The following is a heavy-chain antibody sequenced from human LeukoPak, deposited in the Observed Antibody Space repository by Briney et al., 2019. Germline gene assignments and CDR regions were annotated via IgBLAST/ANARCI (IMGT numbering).Heavy chain of an antibody. Sequence: KNGESLKISCKGSGYSFTSDWIAWVRQMPGKGLEWMGIIYPGDSDTRYSPSFQGQVTISADKSISTAYLQWSSLKASDTAMYYCARRDVGASTFFDYWGQGTLVTVSS. J-gene: IGHJ4*02. CDR2: IYPGDSDT. CDR1: GYSFTSDW. CDR3: ARRDVGASTFFDY. D-gene: IGHD1-26*01. V-gene: IGHV5-51*01.